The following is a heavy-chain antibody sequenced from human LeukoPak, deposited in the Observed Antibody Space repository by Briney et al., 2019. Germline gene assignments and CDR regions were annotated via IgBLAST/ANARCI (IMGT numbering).Heavy chain of an antibody. V-gene: IGHV1-18*01. CDR1: GYIFNVHG. D-gene: IGHD3-10*01. CDR3: ARAKYGESFDY. Sequence: GASVKVSCKTSGYIFNVHGLSWVRQAPGQGLEWMGWISAYNGNTNYAQKFQGRVTMTTDTSTSTAYMELRSLRSDDTAVYYCARAKYGESFDYWGQGTLVTVSS. CDR2: ISAYNGNT. J-gene: IGHJ4*02.